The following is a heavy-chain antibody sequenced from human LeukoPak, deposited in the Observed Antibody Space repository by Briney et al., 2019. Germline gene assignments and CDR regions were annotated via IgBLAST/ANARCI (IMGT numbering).Heavy chain of an antibody. CDR1: GFTFSSYA. J-gene: IGHJ4*02. Sequence: GRSLRLSCAASGFTFSSYAMSWVRQAPGKGLEWVSAISGSGGSTYYADSVKGRFTISRDNSKNTLYLQMNSLRAEDTAVYYCAKTFSALLLWFGEFLDYWGQGTLVTVSS. D-gene: IGHD3-10*01. CDR3: AKTFSALLLWFGEFLDY. V-gene: IGHV3-23*01. CDR2: ISGSGGST.